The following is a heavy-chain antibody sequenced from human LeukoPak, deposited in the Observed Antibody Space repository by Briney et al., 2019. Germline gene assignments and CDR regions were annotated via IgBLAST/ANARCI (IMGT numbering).Heavy chain of an antibody. V-gene: IGHV1-46*01. CDR2: INPSGGST. CDR1: GYTFTSYY. CDR3: ARENGMIVVVRGAFDI. Sequence: ASVKVSCKASGYTFTSYYMHWVRQAPAQGLEWMGIINPSGGSTSYAQKFQGRVTMTRDMSTSTVYTELSSLRSEDTAVYYCARENGMIVVVRGAFDIWGQGTMVTVSS. D-gene: IGHD3-22*01. J-gene: IGHJ3*02.